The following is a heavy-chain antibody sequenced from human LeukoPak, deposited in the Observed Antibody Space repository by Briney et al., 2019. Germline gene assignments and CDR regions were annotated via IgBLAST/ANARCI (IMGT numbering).Heavy chain of an antibody. Sequence: GGSLRLSCAASGFTFSSYTMNWVRQAPGKGLEWVSSISSDSNYIYYADSVKGRFTISRDNARNSLYLQMNSLRAEDTAVYYCARKENILTGYYDHWGQGTLVTVSS. CDR2: ISSDSNYI. V-gene: IGHV3-21*01. D-gene: IGHD3-9*01. CDR3: ARKENILTGYYDH. CDR1: GFTFSSYT. J-gene: IGHJ5*02.